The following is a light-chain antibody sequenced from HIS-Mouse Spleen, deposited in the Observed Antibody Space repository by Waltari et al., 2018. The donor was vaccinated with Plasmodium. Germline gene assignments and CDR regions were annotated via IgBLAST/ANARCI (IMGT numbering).Light chain of an antibody. V-gene: IGKV3-20*01. CDR3: QQYGSSPLT. CDR1: QSVSSIY. J-gene: IGKJ4*01. Sequence: EFVLTQSPVTLSLSPGERATLSCRASQSVSSIYLAWYQQKPGQAPRLLIYGASSRATGIPDRFSGSGSGTDFTLTISRLEPEDFAVYYCQQYGSSPLTFGGGTKVEIK. CDR2: GAS.